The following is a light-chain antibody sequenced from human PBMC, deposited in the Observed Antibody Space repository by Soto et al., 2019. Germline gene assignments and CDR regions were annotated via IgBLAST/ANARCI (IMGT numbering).Light chain of an antibody. CDR2: DAS. CDR3: QHYNGHSSWS. CDR1: QSVTKW. V-gene: IGKV1-5*01. Sequence: DIQMTQSPSTLSAYVGDRVTITFRASQSVTKWVAWYQQRPGQAPKILIWDASTLQRGVPSRFSGSGFGTEFTLSISSLQPDDFATYYCQHYNGHSSWSFGQGTKGDIK. J-gene: IGKJ1*01.